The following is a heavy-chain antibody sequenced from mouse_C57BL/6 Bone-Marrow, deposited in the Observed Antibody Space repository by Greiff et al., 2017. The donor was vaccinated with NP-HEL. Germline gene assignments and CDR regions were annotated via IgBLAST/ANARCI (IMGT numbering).Heavy chain of an antibody. Sequence: VQLQQSGPELVKPGASVKISCKASGYAFSSSWMNWVKQRPGKGLEWIGRIYPGDGDTTYNGKFKGKATLTADKSSSTAYMQLSSLTSEDSAVYFCARHTTVVATGRDAMDYWGQGTSVTVSS. CDR2: IYPGDGDT. J-gene: IGHJ4*01. V-gene: IGHV1-82*01. D-gene: IGHD1-1*01. CDR3: ARHTTVVATGRDAMDY. CDR1: GYAFSSSW.